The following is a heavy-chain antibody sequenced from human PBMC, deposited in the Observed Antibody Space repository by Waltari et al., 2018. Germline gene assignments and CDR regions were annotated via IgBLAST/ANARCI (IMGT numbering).Heavy chain of an antibody. CDR2: IYHSGST. D-gene: IGHD3-10*01. V-gene: IGHV4-38-2*01. Sequence: QVQLQESGPGLVKPSEVLSLTCAVSGYSISSGYYWCWIRQPPGKGLEWIGSIYHSGSTYYNPSLKSRVTMLVDTSKNQFSLKLTSVTAADTAVYYCASQTYFYDYYYTPFDYWGQGTLVTVSS. CDR1: GYSISSGYY. J-gene: IGHJ4*02. CDR3: ASQTYFYDYYYTPFDY.